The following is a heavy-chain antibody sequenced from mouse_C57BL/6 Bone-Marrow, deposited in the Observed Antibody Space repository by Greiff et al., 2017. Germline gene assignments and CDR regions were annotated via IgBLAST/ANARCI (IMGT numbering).Heavy chain of an antibody. J-gene: IGHJ4*01. CDR1: GYTFTSYW. CDR3: AIYDYDRRSYAMDY. Sequence: VQLQQPGAELVMPGASVKLSCKASGYTFTSYWMHWVKQRPGQGLEWIGELDPSDSYTNYNQKFKGKSTLTVDKSSSTAYMQLRSLTSEDSAVYYCAIYDYDRRSYAMDYWGQGTSVTVSS. D-gene: IGHD2-4*01. V-gene: IGHV1-69*01. CDR2: LDPSDSYT.